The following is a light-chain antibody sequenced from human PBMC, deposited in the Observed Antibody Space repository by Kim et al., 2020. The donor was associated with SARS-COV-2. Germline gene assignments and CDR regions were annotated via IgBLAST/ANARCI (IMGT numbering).Light chain of an antibody. CDR2: SSY. J-gene: IGKJ1*01. Sequence: ASIGETVTVTCRASQGIGNDLGWYQQRPGQAPKLLIYSSYILKSGVPSRFSGSGFGTEFTLTITSLRPEDFATYYCLQDYNYSWTFGQGTKVDIK. V-gene: IGKV1-6*01. CDR3: LQDYNYSWT. CDR1: QGIGND.